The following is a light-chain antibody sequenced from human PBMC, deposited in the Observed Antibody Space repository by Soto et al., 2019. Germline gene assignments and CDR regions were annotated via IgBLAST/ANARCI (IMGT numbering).Light chain of an antibody. CDR3: QQYNNWPWT. CDR1: QSISDT. CDR2: GAS. Sequence: EIVWTQSPGTLSVYPGERATLSCRASQSISDTLAWYQQKPGQAPRLLIHGASTRATGFPARFSGSGSGTDFTLTISSLQSEDFAVYYCQQYNNWPWTFGQGTKVDIK. V-gene: IGKV3-15*01. J-gene: IGKJ1*01.